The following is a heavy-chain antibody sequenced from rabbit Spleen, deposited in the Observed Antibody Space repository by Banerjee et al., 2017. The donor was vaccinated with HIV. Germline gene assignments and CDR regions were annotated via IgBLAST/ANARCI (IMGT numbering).Heavy chain of an antibody. CDR2: INTATGRS. CDR1: GFSFSNKDV. Sequence: QEQLVESGGGLVKPEGSLKLSCKASGFSFSNKDVMCWVRQAPGKGLEWIACINTATGRSVYASWAKGRFIMSRTSSTTVTLQMTSLTAADTATYFCARDTGSSFSTYGMDLWGQGTLVTVS. J-gene: IGHJ6*01. CDR3: ARDTGSSFSTYGMDL. V-gene: IGHV1S45*01. D-gene: IGHD8-1*01.